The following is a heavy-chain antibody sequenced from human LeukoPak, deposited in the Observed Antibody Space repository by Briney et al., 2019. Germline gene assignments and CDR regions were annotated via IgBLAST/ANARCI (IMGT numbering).Heavy chain of an antibody. CDR1: GYSISSGHH. J-gene: IGHJ4*02. CDR2: IYHSGST. V-gene: IGHV4-38-2*02. D-gene: IGHD5-12*01. CDR3: SRAGGYFGYVSDS. Sequence: SETLSLTCTVFGYSISSGHHWGWIRQPPGKRLEWNGSIYHSGSTYYNPSLKSRVTISVDTSKNQFSLRLSSVTAADTAVYYCSRAGGYFGYVSDSWGQGTLVTVSS.